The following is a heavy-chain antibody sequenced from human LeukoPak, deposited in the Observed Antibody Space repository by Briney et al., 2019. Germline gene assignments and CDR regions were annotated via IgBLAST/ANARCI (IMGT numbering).Heavy chain of an antibody. CDR2: ISWNSGSI. V-gene: IGHV3-9*01. J-gene: IGHJ4*02. CDR3: AKGGPLLSHFDY. Sequence: GGSLRLSCAASGFTFDDYAMHWVRQAPGKGLEWVSGISWNSGSIGYADSVKGRFTISRDNAKNSLYLQMNSLRAEDTALYYCAKGGPLLSHFDYWGQGTLVTVSS. D-gene: IGHD2/OR15-2a*01. CDR1: GFTFDDYA.